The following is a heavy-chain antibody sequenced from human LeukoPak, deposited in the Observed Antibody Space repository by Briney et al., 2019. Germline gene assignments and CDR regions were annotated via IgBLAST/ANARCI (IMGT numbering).Heavy chain of an antibody. V-gene: IGHV4-59*06. CDR3: ARWAGGTGDFDY. D-gene: IGHD1/OR15-1a*01. CDR1: GGSISSYY. J-gene: IGHJ4*02. CDR2: IYYSGST. Sequence: KPSETLSLTCTVSGGSISSYYWSWIRQPPGKGLEWIGYIYYSGSTYYNPSLKSRVTISVDTSKNQFSLKLSSVTAADTAVYYCARWAGGTGDFDYWGQGTLVTVSS.